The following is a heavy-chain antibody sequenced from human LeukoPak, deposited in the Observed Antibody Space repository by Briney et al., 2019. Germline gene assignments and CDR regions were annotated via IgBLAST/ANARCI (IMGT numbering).Heavy chain of an antibody. CDR3: ARTVSGYYFDA. CDR1: SGSTNDY. J-gene: IGHJ5*02. CDR2: VAYSGAT. D-gene: IGHD5-12*01. V-gene: IGHV4-59*01. Sequence: ETLSLTCTVSSGSTNDYWSWIRQPPGKRLEWIGYVAYSGATNYNLSFKGRVTISLDTSKTQFSLKLSSVTAADTAFYYCARTVSGYYFDAWGPGTLVTVSS.